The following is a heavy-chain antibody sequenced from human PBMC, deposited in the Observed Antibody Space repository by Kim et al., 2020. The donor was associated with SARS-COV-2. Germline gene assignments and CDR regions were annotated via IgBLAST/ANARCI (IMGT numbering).Heavy chain of an antibody. CDR3: ARVRGGPDIVVDYGMDV. CDR1: GGSISSYY. V-gene: IGHV4-59*13. D-gene: IGHD2-2*01. Sequence: SETLSLTCTVSGGSISSYYWSWIRQPPGKGLEWIGYIYYSGSTNYNPSLKSRVTISVDTSKNQFSLKLSSVTAADTAVYYCARVRGGPDIVVDYGMDVWGQGTTVTVSS. CDR2: IYYSGST. J-gene: IGHJ6*02.